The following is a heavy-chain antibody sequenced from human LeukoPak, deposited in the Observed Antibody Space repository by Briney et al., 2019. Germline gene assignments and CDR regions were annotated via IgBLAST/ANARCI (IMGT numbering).Heavy chain of an antibody. D-gene: IGHD3-10*01. CDR1: GYTFTGYY. CDR2: INPNSGGT. V-gene: IGHV1-2*02. J-gene: IGHJ5*02. Sequence: ASVKVSCKASGYTFTGYYMHWVRQAPGQGLEWMGLINPNSGGTNYAQKFQGRVTMTRDTSISTAYMELSRLRSDDTAVYYCARDRKVRGFPWFDPWGQGTLVTVSS. CDR3: ARDRKVRGFPWFDP.